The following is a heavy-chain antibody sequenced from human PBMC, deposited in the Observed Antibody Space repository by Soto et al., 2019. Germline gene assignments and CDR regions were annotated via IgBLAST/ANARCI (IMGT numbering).Heavy chain of an antibody. Sequence: QVQLVQSGAEVKKPGSSVKVSCKASGGTFSSYAISWVRQAPGQGLEWMGGIIPIFGTANYAQKFQGRVTITADESTSTAYMELSSLRSEDTAVYYCASPLRGGSGSYPPYYYYGMDVWGQGTTVTVSS. V-gene: IGHV1-69*01. CDR1: GGTFSSYA. CDR2: IIPIFGTA. D-gene: IGHD3-10*01. J-gene: IGHJ6*02. CDR3: ASPLRGGSGSYPPYYYYGMDV.